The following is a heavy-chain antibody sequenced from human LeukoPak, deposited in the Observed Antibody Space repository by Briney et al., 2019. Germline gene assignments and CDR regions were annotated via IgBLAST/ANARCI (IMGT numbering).Heavy chain of an antibody. V-gene: IGHV3-48*01. D-gene: IGHD2-21*02. CDR1: GFTFSSYS. Sequence: GGSLRLSCAASGFTFSSYSMNWVRQAPGKGLEWVSYISSSSSTIYYADSVKGRFTISRDNAKNSLYLQMSSLRAEDAAVYYCAREYCGGDCYLGDYYFDYWGQGTLVTVSS. J-gene: IGHJ4*02. CDR3: AREYCGGDCYLGDYYFDY. CDR2: ISSSSSTI.